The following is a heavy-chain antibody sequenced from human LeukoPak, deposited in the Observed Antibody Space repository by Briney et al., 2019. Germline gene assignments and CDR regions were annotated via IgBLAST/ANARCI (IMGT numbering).Heavy chain of an antibody. Sequence: GGSLRLSCAASGFTFSSYSMNWVRQAPGKGLEWVSYISSSSSTIYYADSVKGRFTISRDNAKNSLYLQMNSLRAEDTAVYYCAKGGSSAAGSYGMDVWGQGTTVTVSS. CDR1: GFTFSSYS. CDR3: AKGGSSAAGSYGMDV. V-gene: IGHV3-48*04. CDR2: ISSSSSTI. D-gene: IGHD6-13*01. J-gene: IGHJ6*02.